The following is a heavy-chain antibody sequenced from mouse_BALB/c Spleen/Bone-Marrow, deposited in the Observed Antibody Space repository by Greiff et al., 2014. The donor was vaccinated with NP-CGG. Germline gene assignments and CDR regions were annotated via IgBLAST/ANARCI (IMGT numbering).Heavy chain of an antibody. J-gene: IGHJ4*01. CDR1: GFSLTSYG. V-gene: IGHV2-9*02. CDR3: ARITTATGAMDY. Sequence: VQLQQSGPGLVAPSQSLSISRTVSGFSLTSYGVHWVRQPPGKGLEWLGVIWADGSTNYNSALMSRLSISKDNSKSQFFLKMNSLQTDDTAMYYCARITTATGAMDYWGQGTSVTVSS. CDR2: IWADGST. D-gene: IGHD1-2*01.